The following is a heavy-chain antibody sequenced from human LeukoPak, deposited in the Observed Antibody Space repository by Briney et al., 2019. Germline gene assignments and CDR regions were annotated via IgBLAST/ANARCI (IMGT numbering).Heavy chain of an antibody. D-gene: IGHD4-23*01. CDR2: IYSGGST. Sequence: GGSLRLSCAASGFTVSSNYMSWVRQAPGKGLEWVSVIYSGGSTYYADSVKGRFTISRDNSKNTLYLQMNSLRAEDTAVYYCAKDPSTVVPNWFDPWGQGTLVTVSS. J-gene: IGHJ5*02. CDR3: AKDPSTVVPNWFDP. CDR1: GFTVSSNY. V-gene: IGHV3-53*01.